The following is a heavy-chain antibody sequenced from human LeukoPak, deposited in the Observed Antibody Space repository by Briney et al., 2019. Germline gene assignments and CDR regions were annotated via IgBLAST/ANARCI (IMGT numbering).Heavy chain of an antibody. CDR3: APTVGDY. CDR1: GFTFSSYE. J-gene: IGHJ4*02. CDR2: ISSSGSTT. V-gene: IGHV3-48*03. Sequence: GGSLRLSCAASGFTFSSYEMNWVRQAPGKGLEWVSYISSSGSTTHYADSVKGRFTISRDNAKKSLYLQMNSLRVEDTAVYYCAPTVGDYWGQGTLVTVSS.